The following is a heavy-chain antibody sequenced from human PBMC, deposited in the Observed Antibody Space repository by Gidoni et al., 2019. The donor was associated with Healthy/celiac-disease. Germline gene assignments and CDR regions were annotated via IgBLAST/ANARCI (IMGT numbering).Heavy chain of an antibody. D-gene: IGHD2-15*01. CDR1: GFTFSSYW. V-gene: IGHV3-7*05. CDR3: AREWCSGGSCYGYFDY. J-gene: IGHJ4*02. Sequence: EVQLVESGGGLVQPGGSLRLSCAASGFTFSSYWMSWVRQAPGKGLEWVANITQDGSEKYYVDSVKGRFTISRDNAKNSLYLQMNSLRAEDTAVYYCAREWCSGGSCYGYFDYWGQGTLVTVSS. CDR2: ITQDGSEK.